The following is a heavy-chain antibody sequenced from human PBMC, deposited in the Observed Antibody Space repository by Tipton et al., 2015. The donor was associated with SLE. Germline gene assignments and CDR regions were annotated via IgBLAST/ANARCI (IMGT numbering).Heavy chain of an antibody. D-gene: IGHD6-6*01. V-gene: IGHV1-18*01. Sequence: QLVQSGAEVKKPGASVKVSCKASGYTFTSYGLSWVRQAPGQGLEWMGWIGNYNGNTNYAQKFQGRVTMTTDTSTSTVYMELRSLRSDDTAVYYCARGLWIYSSSGTFDIWGQGTMVTVSS. CDR2: IGNYNGNT. CDR3: ARGLWIYSSSGTFDI. CDR1: GYTFTSYG. J-gene: IGHJ3*02.